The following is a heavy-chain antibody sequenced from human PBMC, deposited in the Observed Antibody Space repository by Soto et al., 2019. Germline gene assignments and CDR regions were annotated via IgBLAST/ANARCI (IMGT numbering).Heavy chain of an antibody. CDR1: GGSISSYY. CDR2: IYSSGST. J-gene: IGHJ4*02. CDR3: ARDHPHSYGVYYFDY. V-gene: IGHV4-59*01. Sequence: SETLSLTCTVSGGSISSYYWTWIRQPPGKGLEWIGYIYSSGSTHYNPSLQNRVTISIDTSKNQVSLKVNSVTAADTAVYYCARDHPHSYGVYYFDYWGKGTPVT. D-gene: IGHD5-18*01.